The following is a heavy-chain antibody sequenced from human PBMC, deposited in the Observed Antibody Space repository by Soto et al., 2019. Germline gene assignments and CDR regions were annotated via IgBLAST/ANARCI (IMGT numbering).Heavy chain of an antibody. J-gene: IGHJ4*02. CDR2: IYYSGST. CDR3: ARHSEENYLGIDY. CDR1: GGSISSYY. Sequence: SETLSLTCTVSGGSISSYYWSWIRQPPGKGLEWIGYIYYSGSTNYTPSLKSRVTISVDTSKNQFSLKLSSVTAADTAVYYCARHSEENYLGIDYWGQGTLVTVSS. V-gene: IGHV4-59*08. D-gene: IGHD7-27*01.